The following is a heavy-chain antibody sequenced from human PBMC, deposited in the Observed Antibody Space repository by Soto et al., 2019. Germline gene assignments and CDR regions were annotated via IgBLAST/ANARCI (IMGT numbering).Heavy chain of an antibody. V-gene: IGHV3-30*18. CDR2: ISYDGSNK. Sequence: LRLSCAASGFTFSSYGMHWVRQAPGKGLEWVAVISYDGSNKYYADSVKGRFTISRDNSKNTLYLQMNSLRAEDTAVYYCAKDLGAATLSYPYYYYGMDVWGQGTTVTVSS. D-gene: IGHD2-15*01. CDR1: GFTFSSYG. CDR3: AKDLGAATLSYPYYYYGMDV. J-gene: IGHJ6*02.